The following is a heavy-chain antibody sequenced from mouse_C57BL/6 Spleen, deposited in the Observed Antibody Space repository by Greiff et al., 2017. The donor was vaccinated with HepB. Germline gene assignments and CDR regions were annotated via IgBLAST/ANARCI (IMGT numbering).Heavy chain of an antibody. J-gene: IGHJ1*03. CDR2: IDPSDSET. Sequence: QVQLQQPGAELVRPGSSVKLSCKASGYTFTSYWMHWVKQRPIQGLEWIGNIDPSDSETHYNQKFKDKATLTVDKSSSTAYMQLSSLTSEDSAVYYCARGGTTVVAYWYFDVWGTGTTVTVSS. CDR3: ARGGTTVVAYWYFDV. D-gene: IGHD1-1*01. CDR1: GYTFTSYW. V-gene: IGHV1-52*01.